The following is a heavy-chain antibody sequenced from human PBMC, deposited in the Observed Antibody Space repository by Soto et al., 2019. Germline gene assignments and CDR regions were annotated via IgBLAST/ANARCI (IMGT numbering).Heavy chain of an antibody. CDR1: GYTFTSYG. Sequence: QVHLVQSGAEVKKPGASVKVSCKASGYTFTSYGITWVRQAPGQGLEWMGWISAHNGNTDYAQKLQGRVIVTRDTSTRTAYMELRSLRSDDTAVYYCARGRYGDYWGQGVLVTVSS. CDR2: ISAHNGNT. J-gene: IGHJ4*02. D-gene: IGHD1-1*01. CDR3: ARGRYGDY. V-gene: IGHV1-18*01.